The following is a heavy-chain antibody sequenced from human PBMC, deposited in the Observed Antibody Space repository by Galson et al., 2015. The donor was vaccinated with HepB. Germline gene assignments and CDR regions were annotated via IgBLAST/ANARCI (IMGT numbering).Heavy chain of an antibody. D-gene: IGHD3-16*02. V-gene: IGHV1-2*04. CDR2: INPNSGGT. J-gene: IGHJ6*02. CDR3: ARVGSVLKDDTYYDYVWGSYRSSRGYGMDV. CDR1: GYTFTGYY. Sequence: SVKVSCKASGYTFTGYYMHWVRQAPGQGLEWMGWINPNSGGTNYAQKFQGWVTMTRDTSISTAYMELSRLRSDDTAVYYCARVGSVLKDDTYYDYVWGSYRSSRGYGMDVWGQGTTVTVSS.